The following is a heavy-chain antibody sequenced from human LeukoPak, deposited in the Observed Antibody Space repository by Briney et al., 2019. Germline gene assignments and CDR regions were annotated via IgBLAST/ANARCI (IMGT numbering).Heavy chain of an antibody. CDR1: GYSISSGYY. J-gene: IGHJ6*03. CDR3: AREDSYYMDV. Sequence: SETLSLTCTVSGYSISSGYYWGWIRQPPGKGLEWIGSMYHSGSFHYNPSLKSRVTILVDTSKNQFSPKLSSVTAADTAVYYCAREDSYYMDVWGKGATVTVSS. CDR2: MYHSGSF. V-gene: IGHV4-38-2*02.